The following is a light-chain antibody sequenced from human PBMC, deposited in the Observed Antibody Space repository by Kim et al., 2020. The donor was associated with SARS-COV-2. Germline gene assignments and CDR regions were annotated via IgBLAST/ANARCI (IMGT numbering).Light chain of an antibody. CDR3: CSYAGSYTLV. J-gene: IGLJ2*01. CDR1: RSDVGCYNY. V-gene: IGLV2-11*03. Sequence: GQSVTISCTGTRSDVGCYNYVSWYQQHPGKAPKLMIYDVTKRPSGVPDRFSGSKSGNTASLTISGLQAEDEADYYCCSYAGSYTLVFGGGTQLTVL. CDR2: DVT.